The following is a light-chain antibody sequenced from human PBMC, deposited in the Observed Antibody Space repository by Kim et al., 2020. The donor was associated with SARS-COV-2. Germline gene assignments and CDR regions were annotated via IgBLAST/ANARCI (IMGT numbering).Light chain of an antibody. V-gene: IGKV1-16*01. J-gene: IGKJ1*01. CDR3: QQYSAYPRT. CDR1: QDISSN. CDR2: AAS. Sequence: ASVGDRVTITCRARQDISSNLAWFQQKPGKAPKSLIYAASSLQSGAPSRFSGAGSGTDFTLTISTLQAEDSGTYYCQQYSAYPRTFGQGTKVDIK.